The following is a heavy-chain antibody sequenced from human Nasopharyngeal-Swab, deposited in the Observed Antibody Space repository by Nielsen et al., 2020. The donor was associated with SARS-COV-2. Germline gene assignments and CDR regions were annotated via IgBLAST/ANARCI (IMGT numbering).Heavy chain of an antibody. CDR2: INHSGST. V-gene: IGHV4-34*01. J-gene: IGHJ4*02. CDR1: GGSISSYY. CDR3: ARGKGIDY. Sequence: SETLSLTCTVSGGSISSYYWSWIRQPPGKGLEWIGEINHSGSTNYNLSLKSRVTISVDTSKNQFSLKLSSVTAADTAVYYCARGKGIDYWGQGTLVTVSS.